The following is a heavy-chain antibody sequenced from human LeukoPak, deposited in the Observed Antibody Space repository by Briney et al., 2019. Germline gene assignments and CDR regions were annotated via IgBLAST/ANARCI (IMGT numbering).Heavy chain of an antibody. Sequence: SETLSLTCAVSGGSFSVYHWSWIRQSPEKGLEWLGDISHTGNTNYNPSLKSRLTMSVDTSKTQFSLNLSSVTAADTAVYFCARGRVEAYAFDYWGQGTLVTVS. D-gene: IGHD1-26*01. J-gene: IGHJ4*02. CDR2: ISHTGNT. CDR3: ARGRVEAYAFDY. V-gene: IGHV4-34*01. CDR1: GGSFSVYH.